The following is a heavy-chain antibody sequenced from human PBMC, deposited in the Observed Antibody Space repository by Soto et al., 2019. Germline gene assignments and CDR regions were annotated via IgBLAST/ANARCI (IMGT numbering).Heavy chain of an antibody. CDR1: GGSISSGGYY. CDR3: ARAHLLAAAVVGSWFDP. V-gene: IGHV4-31*03. CDR2: IYYSGST. Sequence: QVQLQESGPGLVKPSQTLSLTCTVSGGSISSGGYYWSWIRQHPGKGLGGIGYIYYSGSTYYNPSLKSRVTISVDTSKNQFSLKLSSVTAADTAVYYCARAHLLAAAVVGSWFDPWGQGTLVTVSS. D-gene: IGHD6-13*01. J-gene: IGHJ5*02.